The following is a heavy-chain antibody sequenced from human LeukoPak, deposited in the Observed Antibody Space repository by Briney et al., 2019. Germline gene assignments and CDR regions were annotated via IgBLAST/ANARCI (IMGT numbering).Heavy chain of an antibody. CDR2: IYSGGTT. D-gene: IGHD4/OR15-4a*01. Sequence: GGSLRLSCAASGFTVSSTYMSWVRRAPGKGLEWVSVIYSGGTTYYADSVEGRFTISRDNSKNTLYLQVNSLRTEDTAVYYCARDLYDYGSYWGQGTLVTVSS. J-gene: IGHJ4*02. CDR3: ARDLYDYGSY. V-gene: IGHV3-66*01. CDR1: GFTVSSTY.